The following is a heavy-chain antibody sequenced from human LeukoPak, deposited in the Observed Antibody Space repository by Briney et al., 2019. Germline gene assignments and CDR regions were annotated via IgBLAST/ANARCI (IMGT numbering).Heavy chain of an antibody. CDR2: ISGSGGST. D-gene: IGHD3-3*01. Sequence: AGGSLRLSCAASGFTFSSYAMSWVRQAPGKGLEWVSAISGSGGSTYYADSVKGRFTISRDNSKNTLYLQMNSLRAEDTAVYYCAKESRYDFWSGYYPLNYFDYWGQGTLVTVSS. CDR3: AKESRYDFWSGYYPLNYFDY. CDR1: GFTFSSYA. V-gene: IGHV3-23*01. J-gene: IGHJ4*02.